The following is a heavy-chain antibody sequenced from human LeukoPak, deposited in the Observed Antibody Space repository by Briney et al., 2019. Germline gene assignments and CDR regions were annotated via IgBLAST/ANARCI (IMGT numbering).Heavy chain of an antibody. D-gene: IGHD3-22*01. V-gene: IGHV4-61*01. CDR2: IYYTGST. CDR1: GDSVSSGYYY. Sequence: PSETLSLTCTVSGDSVSSGYYYWSWIRQPPGKGLEWIGNIYYTGSTNYNPSLKSRVTISFDTSKNQSSLKLNSVTAADMAVYYCARNYYDSSGYYLIDAFDIWGQGTIVTVSS. CDR3: ARNYYDSSGYYLIDAFDI. J-gene: IGHJ3*02.